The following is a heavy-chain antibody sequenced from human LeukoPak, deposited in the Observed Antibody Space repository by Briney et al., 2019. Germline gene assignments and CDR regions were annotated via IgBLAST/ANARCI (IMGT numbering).Heavy chain of an antibody. V-gene: IGHV4-38-2*02. CDR1: GYSISSGYY. CDR2: IYHSGST. D-gene: IGHD3-3*01. CDR3: ARGHITIFGVVIDRDYYFDY. Sequence: KPSETLSLTCTVSGYSISSGYYWGWIRQPPGKGLEWIGSIYHSGSTYYNPSLKSRVTISVDTSKNQFSLKLSSVTAADTAVYYCARGHITIFGVVIDRDYYFDYWGQGTLVTVSS. J-gene: IGHJ4*02.